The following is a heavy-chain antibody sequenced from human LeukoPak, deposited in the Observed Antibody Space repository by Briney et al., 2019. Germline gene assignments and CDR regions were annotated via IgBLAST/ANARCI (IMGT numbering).Heavy chain of an antibody. J-gene: IGHJ6*02. CDR3: ARNNGMDV. CDR1: GFALSSHW. Sequence: PGGSLRLSCAASGFALSSHWMTWVRQVPGRGPEWVANVNRDGSETYYLDSVKGRFTISKDNAKNSLYLQMYSVRAEDTALYHCARNNGMDVWGQGTTVIVSS. CDR2: VNRDGSET. V-gene: IGHV3-7*03.